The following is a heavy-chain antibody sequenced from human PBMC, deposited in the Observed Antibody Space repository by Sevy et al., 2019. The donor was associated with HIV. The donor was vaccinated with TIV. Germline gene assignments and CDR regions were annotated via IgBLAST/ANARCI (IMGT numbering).Heavy chain of an antibody. D-gene: IGHD3-10*01. V-gene: IGHV3-30*18. CDR1: GFTFSSYG. CDR3: AKDHLWFGELYVTYYGMDV. CDR2: ISYDGSNK. J-gene: IGHJ6*02. Sequence: GGSLRLSCAASGFTFSSYGMHWVRQAPGKGLEWVAVISYDGSNKYYADSVKGRFTISRDNSKNTRYLQMNSLRAEDTAVYYCAKDHLWFGELYVTYYGMDVWGQGTTVTVSS.